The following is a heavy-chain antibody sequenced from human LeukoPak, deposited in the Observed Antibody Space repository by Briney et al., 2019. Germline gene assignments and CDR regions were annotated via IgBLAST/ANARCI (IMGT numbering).Heavy chain of an antibody. CDR2: INHSGKT. J-gene: IGHJ6*02. D-gene: IGHD4-11*01. CDR3: ERGDFSNNGQIYYSGMDV. V-gene: IGHV4-34*01. Sequence: SETLSLTCAVYGGSFSGYYWSWIRQSPGKGLEWIGEINHSGKTNYNPSLKSRVTISIDASRSQVSLKVSSVTAADTAVYYCERGDFSNNGQIYYSGMDVWGQGTTVTVSS. CDR1: GGSFSGYY.